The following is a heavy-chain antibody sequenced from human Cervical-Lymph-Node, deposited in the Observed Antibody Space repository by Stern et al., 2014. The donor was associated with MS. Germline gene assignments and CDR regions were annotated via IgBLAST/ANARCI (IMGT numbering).Heavy chain of an antibody. CDR3: ATSTASDAFDI. Sequence: VQLVESGGGVGQPGRSRRLSCVAAGLTFSTSVMHWVRQAPGKGLGWVAVVWNDGSKEHFTESVKGRFSTSRDTAKNTLHLQMSSLRAEDTAVYFCATSTASDAFDIWGQGTLVTVSS. V-gene: IGHV3-33*01. D-gene: IGHD2/OR15-2a*01. J-gene: IGHJ3*02. CDR1: GLTFSTSV. CDR2: VWNDGSKE.